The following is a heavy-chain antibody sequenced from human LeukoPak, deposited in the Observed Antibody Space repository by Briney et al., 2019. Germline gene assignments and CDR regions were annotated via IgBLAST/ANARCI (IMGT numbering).Heavy chain of an antibody. J-gene: IGHJ4*02. D-gene: IGHD3-16*01. Sequence: PGGSLRLSCAASGFTFSSYAMHWVRQAPGKGLEWVSVISYDGSNKYYADSVKGRVTISRDNSKNTPYLQMNRLRAEGTAVYSCAREGGSVLGNLYYFDCWGQGTLVTVSS. CDR3: AREGGSVLGNLYYFDC. V-gene: IGHV3-30-3*01. CDR1: GFTFSSYA. CDR2: ISYDGSNK.